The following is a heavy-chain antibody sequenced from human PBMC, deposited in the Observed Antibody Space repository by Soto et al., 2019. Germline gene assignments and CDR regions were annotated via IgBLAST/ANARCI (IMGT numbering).Heavy chain of an antibody. Sequence: VESRRLSCAASGFTFSTYWMNWVRQAPGRGLLWVSRINSDGSDAVYADFVKGRYTISRDNARNTLYLQMNSLRAEDTAVYYSARGGWTGLGRAFWRRATLVPVSS. J-gene: IGHJ4*02. V-gene: IGHV3-74*01. CDR1: GFTFSTYW. CDR2: INSDGSDA. CDR3: ARGGWTGLGRAF. D-gene: IGHD6-19*01.